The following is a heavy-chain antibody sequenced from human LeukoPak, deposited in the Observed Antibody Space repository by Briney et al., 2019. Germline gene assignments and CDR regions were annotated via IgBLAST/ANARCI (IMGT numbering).Heavy chain of an antibody. V-gene: IGHV4-34*01. J-gene: IGHJ4*02. CDR1: GGSFSGYY. CDR2: INRSGST. D-gene: IGHD3-16*02. CDR3: ARGLRYDYVWGSYRQKGYYFDY. Sequence: SETLSLTCAVYGGSFSGYYWSWIRQPPGKGLEWIGEINRSGSTNYHPSLKSRVTISVDTSKNQFSLKLSSVTAADTAVYYCARGLRYDYVWGSYRQKGYYFDYWGQGTLVTVSS.